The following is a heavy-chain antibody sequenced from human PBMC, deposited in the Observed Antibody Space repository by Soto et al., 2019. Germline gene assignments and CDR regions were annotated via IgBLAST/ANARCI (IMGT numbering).Heavy chain of an antibody. D-gene: IGHD4-17*01. CDR1: GGSISSYY. V-gene: IGHV4-59*01. Sequence: SETLSLTCTVSGGSISSYYWSWIRQPPGKGLEWIGYIYYNGSTNYNPSLKSRVTISVDTSKNQFSLKLSSVTAADTAVYYCASTIPRDYGDYVSQFDYWGQGTLVTVS. CDR3: ASTIPRDYGDYVSQFDY. CDR2: IYYNGST. J-gene: IGHJ4*02.